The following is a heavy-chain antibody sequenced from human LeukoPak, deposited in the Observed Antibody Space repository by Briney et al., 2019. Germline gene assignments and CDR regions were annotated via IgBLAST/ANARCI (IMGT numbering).Heavy chain of an antibody. J-gene: IGHJ4*02. CDR2: IYPGDSDT. CDR1: GYSFTSYW. Sequence: GESLKISCKGSGYSFTSYWIGWVRQMPGKGLEWMGIIYPGDSDTRYSPSFQGQVTISADKSISTAYLQRSSLKASDTAMYYCARVEYSSSSGYYFDYWGQGTLVTVSS. D-gene: IGHD6-6*01. CDR3: ARVEYSSSSGYYFDY. V-gene: IGHV5-51*01.